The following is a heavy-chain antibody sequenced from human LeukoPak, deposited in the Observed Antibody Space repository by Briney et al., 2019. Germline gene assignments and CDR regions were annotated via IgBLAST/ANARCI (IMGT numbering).Heavy chain of an antibody. J-gene: IGHJ4*02. D-gene: IGHD1-1*01. CDR1: GFTLSDYY. CDR2: ISNTGSAM. Sequence: GGSLRLSCAASGFTLSDYYMNWIRQAPGRGLEWLSYISNTGSAMYYADSVKGRFTISRDNAKNSLYLQMDSLRAEDTAVYYCARGGTFVSDYWGQGTLVTVSS. CDR3: ARGGTFVSDY. V-gene: IGHV3-11*01.